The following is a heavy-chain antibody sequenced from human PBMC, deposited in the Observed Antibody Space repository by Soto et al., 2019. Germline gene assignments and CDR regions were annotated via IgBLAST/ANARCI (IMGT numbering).Heavy chain of an antibody. D-gene: IGHD2-15*01. Sequence: GGSLRLSCAASGFAFSSYDMHWVRQATGKGLEWVSGIGSAGDTYYPGSVKGRFTISRENARNSLYLQMNSLRVEDTAVYYCASYPIGYCSGGSCQRDVWGQGTTVTVSS. V-gene: IGHV3-13*01. CDR1: GFAFSSYD. CDR2: IGSAGDT. CDR3: ASYPIGYCSGGSCQRDV. J-gene: IGHJ6*02.